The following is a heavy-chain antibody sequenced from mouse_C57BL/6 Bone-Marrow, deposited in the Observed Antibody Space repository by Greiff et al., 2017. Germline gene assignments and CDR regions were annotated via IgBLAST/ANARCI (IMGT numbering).Heavy chain of an antibody. Sequence: VQLQQSGPELVKPGASVKISCKASGYSFTDYNMNWVKQRTGQGLEWIGEIYPRSGNTYYNEKFKGKATLTADKSSSTAYMELRSLTSEDSAVYFCARMDYTWFAYWGQGTLVTVSA. V-gene: IGHV1-83*01. D-gene: IGHD2-12*01. J-gene: IGHJ3*01. CDR2: IYPRSGNT. CDR3: ARMDYTWFAY. CDR1: GYSFTDYN.